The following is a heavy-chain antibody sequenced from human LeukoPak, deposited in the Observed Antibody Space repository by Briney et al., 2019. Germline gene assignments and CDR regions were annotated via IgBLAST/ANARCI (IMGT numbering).Heavy chain of an antibody. Sequence: PSETLSLTCAVYGGSFSGYYWSWIRQPPGKGLEWIGEINHSGSTNYNPSLKCRVTISVDTSKNQFSLKLSSVTAADTAVYYCARGPLRSGYYRPNWFDPWGREPWSPSPQ. V-gene: IGHV4-34*01. J-gene: IGHJ5*02. CDR2: INHSGST. D-gene: IGHD3-3*01. CDR3: ARGPLRSGYYRPNWFDP. CDR1: GGSFSGYY.